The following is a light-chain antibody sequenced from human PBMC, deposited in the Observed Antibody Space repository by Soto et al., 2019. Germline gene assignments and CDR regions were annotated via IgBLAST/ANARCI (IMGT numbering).Light chain of an antibody. CDR3: QQYYNYPLT. V-gene: IGKV1-5*03. Sequence: DIQMTQSPSTLSASVGDRVTITCRASQSISNRLAWYQQTPGKAPKLLIFKASTSQTGVPSSFSGSGSGTEFTLTSSSLQPGDFATYYCQQYYNYPLTFGQGTKVEV. CDR1: QSISNR. CDR2: KAS. J-gene: IGKJ1*01.